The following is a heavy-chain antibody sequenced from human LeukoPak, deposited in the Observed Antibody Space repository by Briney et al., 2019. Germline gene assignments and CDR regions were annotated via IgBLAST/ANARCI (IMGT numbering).Heavy chain of an antibody. D-gene: IGHD2-2*01. V-gene: IGHV3-23*01. CDR2: ISGRGASK. J-gene: IGHJ4*02. Sequence: GRSLRLSCAASGFSFSSYAIHWVRQAPGKGLEWVSGISGRGASKYYADSVKGRFTISRDNSKNTLYLQMNSLRAEDTAVYYCAKGVVVAPDVTPFDYWGQGTLVTVSS. CDR3: AKGVVVAPDVTPFDY. CDR1: GFSFSSYA.